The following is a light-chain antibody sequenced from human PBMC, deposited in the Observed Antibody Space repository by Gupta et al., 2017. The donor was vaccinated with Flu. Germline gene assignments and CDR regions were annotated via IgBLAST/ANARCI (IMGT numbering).Light chain of an antibody. Sequence: TSSDVGGYNYVSWYQQHPGKAPKLMIYDVSKRPSGVPDRSSGSKSGNTASLTISGLQAEDEADYYCCSYAGSYTWVFGGGTKLTVL. CDR2: DVS. J-gene: IGLJ3*02. V-gene: IGLV2-11*01. CDR1: SSDVGGYNY. CDR3: CSYAGSYTWV.